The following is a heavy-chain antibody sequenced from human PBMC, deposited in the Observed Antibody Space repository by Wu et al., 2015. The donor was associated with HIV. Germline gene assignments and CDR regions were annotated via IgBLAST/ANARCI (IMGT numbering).Heavy chain of an antibody. CDR3: ARGFGGDYYDSSGYYPHY. CDR1: GYTFTSYG. Sequence: QVQLVQSGAEVKKPGASVKVSCKASGYTFTSYGISWVRQAPEQGLEWMGWISAYNGNTNYAQKLQGRVTMTTDTSTSTAYMELRSLRSDDTAVYYCARGFGGDYYDSSGYYPHYWGQGTLVTVSS. D-gene: IGHD3-22*01. V-gene: IGHV1-18*01. J-gene: IGHJ4*02. CDR2: ISAYNGNT.